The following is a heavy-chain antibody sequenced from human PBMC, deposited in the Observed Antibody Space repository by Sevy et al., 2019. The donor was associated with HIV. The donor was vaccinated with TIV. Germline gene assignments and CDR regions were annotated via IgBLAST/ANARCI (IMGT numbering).Heavy chain of an antibody. CDR1: GYTFTGYY. Sequence: ASVKVSCKASGYTFTGYYMHWVRQAPGQGLEWMGWINPNSGGTNYAQKFQGRVTMTRDTSISTAYMELSRLGSDDTAVYYCARDSNVDYYYYGMDVWGQGTTVTVSS. CDR2: INPNSGGT. V-gene: IGHV1-2*02. CDR3: ARDSNVDYYYYGMDV. J-gene: IGHJ6*02.